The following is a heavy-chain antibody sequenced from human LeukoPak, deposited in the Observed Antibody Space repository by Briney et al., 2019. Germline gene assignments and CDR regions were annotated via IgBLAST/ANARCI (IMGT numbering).Heavy chain of an antibody. D-gene: IGHD2-2*01. Sequence: PGGSLRLSCAASGFTFSDYYMSWIRQAPGKELEWVANIKQDGSEKYYVDSVKGRFTISRDNAKNSLYLQMNSLRAEDTAVYYCARNDPEIVVVPAAIMVYWGQGTLVTVSS. J-gene: IGHJ4*02. V-gene: IGHV3-7*01. CDR2: IKQDGSEK. CDR3: ARNDPEIVVVPAAIMVY. CDR1: GFTFSDYY.